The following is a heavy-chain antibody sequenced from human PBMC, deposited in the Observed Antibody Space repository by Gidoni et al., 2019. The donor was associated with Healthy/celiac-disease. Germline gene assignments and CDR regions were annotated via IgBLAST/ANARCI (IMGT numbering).Heavy chain of an antibody. J-gene: IGHJ5*02. CDR3: AYCTNENWFDP. CDR1: GGSISSGSYY. V-gene: IGHV4-61*02. Sequence: QVQLQESGPGLVKPSQTLSLTCTVSGGSISSGSYYWSWIRQPAGKGLEWIGRIYTSGSTNYNPSLKSRVTISVDTSKNQFSLKLSSVTAADTAVYYCAYCTNENWFDPWGQGTLVTVSS. CDR2: IYTSGST. D-gene: IGHD2-8*01.